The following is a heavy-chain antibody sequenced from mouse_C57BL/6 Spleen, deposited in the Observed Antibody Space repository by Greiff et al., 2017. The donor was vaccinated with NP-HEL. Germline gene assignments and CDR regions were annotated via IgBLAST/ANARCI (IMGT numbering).Heavy chain of an antibody. V-gene: IGHV10-1*01. Sequence: EVKVVESGGGLVQPKGSLKLSCAASGFSFNTYAMNWVRQAPGKGLEWVARIRSKSNNYATYYADSVKDRFTISRDDSESMLYLQMNNLKTEDTAMYYCVRHLDYAYAMDYWGQGTSVTVSS. CDR3: VRHLDYAYAMDY. D-gene: IGHD2-4*01. CDR1: GFSFNTYA. CDR2: IRSKSNNYAT. J-gene: IGHJ4*01.